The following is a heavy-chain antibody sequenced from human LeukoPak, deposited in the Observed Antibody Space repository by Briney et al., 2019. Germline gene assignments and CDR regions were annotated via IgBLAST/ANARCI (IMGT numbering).Heavy chain of an antibody. J-gene: IGHJ4*02. Sequence: SETLSLTCAVYGGSFSGYYWSWIRQPPGKGLEWIGEINHSGSTNYNPSLKSRVTISVDTSKNQFSLKLSSVTAADTAVYYCASSGGSYGDFDYWGQGTLVTVSS. CDR2: INHSGST. CDR3: ASSGGSYGDFDY. D-gene: IGHD4-17*01. V-gene: IGHV4-34*01. CDR1: GGSFSGYY.